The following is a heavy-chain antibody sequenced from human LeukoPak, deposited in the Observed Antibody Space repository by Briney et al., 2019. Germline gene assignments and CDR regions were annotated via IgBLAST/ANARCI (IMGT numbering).Heavy chain of an antibody. J-gene: IGHJ4*02. D-gene: IGHD3-22*01. CDR2: IKQDGSEK. CDR3: ARDRPYYYDSSGFDPYYFDY. Sequence: PGGSLRLSCAASGFTFSSYAMRSVRQAPGKGLEWVANIKQDGSEKYYVDSVKGRFTISRDNAKNSLYLQMNSLRAEDTAVYYCARDRPYYYDSSGFDPYYFDYWGQGTLVTVSS. CDR1: GFTFSSYA. V-gene: IGHV3-7*01.